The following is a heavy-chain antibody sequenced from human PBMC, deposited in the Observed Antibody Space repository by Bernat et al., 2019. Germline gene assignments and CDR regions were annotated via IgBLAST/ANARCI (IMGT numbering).Heavy chain of an antibody. CDR1: GLNFNTYS. Sequence: EVQLVESGGGLVQPGGSLRLSCAVSGLNFNTYSMTWVRQAPGKGLEWLSYISSTSSVIFYADSVKGRFTVSRDNAKNSLYLQMNSLRAEGTAVYYCAREYGSGTWMGYWGQGTLVIVSS. CDR2: ISSTSSVI. J-gene: IGHJ4*02. D-gene: IGHD3-10*01. CDR3: AREYGSGTWMGY. V-gene: IGHV3-48*01.